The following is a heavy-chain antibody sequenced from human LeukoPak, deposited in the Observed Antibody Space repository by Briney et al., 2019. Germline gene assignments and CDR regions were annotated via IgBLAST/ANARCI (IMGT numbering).Heavy chain of an antibody. CDR3: ARGTRGVPWFDP. CDR2: IYYSGST. Sequence: SETLSLTCTVSGGSISSGDYYWSWIRQPPGKGLEWIGYIYYSGSTYYNPSLKSRVTISVDTSKNQFSLKLSSVTAADTAVYYCARGTRGVPWFDPWGQGTLVTVSS. V-gene: IGHV4-30-4*01. CDR1: GGSISSGDYY. J-gene: IGHJ5*02. D-gene: IGHD2-8*01.